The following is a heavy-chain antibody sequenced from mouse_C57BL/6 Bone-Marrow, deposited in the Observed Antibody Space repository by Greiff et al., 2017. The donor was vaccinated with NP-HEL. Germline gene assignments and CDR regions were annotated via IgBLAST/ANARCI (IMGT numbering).Heavy chain of an antibody. CDR2: INPCSGYT. CDR1: GYTFTSYT. J-gene: IGHJ1*03. CDR3: ARFYSNLPWYFDV. D-gene: IGHD2-5*01. V-gene: IGHV1-4*01. Sequence: QVQLQQSGAELARPGASVKMSCKASGYTFTSYTMHWVKQRPGQGLEWIGYINPCSGYTKYNQKFKDKATLSVDKSSITAYMQLSNLTSQNSALYYGARFYSNLPWYFDVWGTGTTVTVSS.